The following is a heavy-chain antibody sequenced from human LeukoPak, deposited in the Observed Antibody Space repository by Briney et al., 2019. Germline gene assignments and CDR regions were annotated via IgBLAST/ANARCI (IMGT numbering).Heavy chain of an antibody. CDR3: ARHHFSGSGRYNWFDP. V-gene: IGHV1-18*01. CDR1: GYTFTSYG. J-gene: IGHJ5*02. Sequence: GASVKVSCKASGYTFTSYGISWVRQAPGQGLECMEWISAYNGNTSYAQKFQGRVIMTIETSTRKVYMELRSLTSDDTAVYYCARHHFSGSGRYNWFDPWGEGTLVTVSS. D-gene: IGHD3-10*01. CDR2: ISAYNGNT.